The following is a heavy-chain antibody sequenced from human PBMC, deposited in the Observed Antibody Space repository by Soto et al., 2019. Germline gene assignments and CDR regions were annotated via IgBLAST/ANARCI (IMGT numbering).Heavy chain of an antibody. CDR1: GFTFDDYG. CDR2: INWNGGST. J-gene: IGHJ5*02. Sequence: GGSLRLSCAASGFTFDDYGMSWVRQAPGKGLEWVSGINWNGGSTGYADSVKGRFTISRDNAKNSLYLQMNSLRAEDTALYHCARGKKWRPKVPAAMDWFDPWGQGTLVTVSS. V-gene: IGHV3-20*01. D-gene: IGHD2-2*01. CDR3: ARGKKWRPKVPAAMDWFDP.